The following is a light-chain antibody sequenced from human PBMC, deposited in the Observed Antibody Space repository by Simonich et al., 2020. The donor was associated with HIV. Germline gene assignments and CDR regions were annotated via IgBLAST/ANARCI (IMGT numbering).Light chain of an antibody. CDR3: QQYNNWPLF. CDR1: QSVSSN. Sequence: EILLTQSPATLSVSPGKRVTLSCRASQSVSSNFAWYQQKPGQAPRLLIYGASTRATGIPARFSGSGSGTEFTLTINSMQSEDFAVYYCQQYNNWPLFFGQGTKLEIK. V-gene: IGKV3-15*01. CDR2: GAS. J-gene: IGKJ2*01.